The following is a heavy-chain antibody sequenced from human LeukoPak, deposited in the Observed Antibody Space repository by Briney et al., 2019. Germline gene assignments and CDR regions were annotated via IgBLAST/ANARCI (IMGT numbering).Heavy chain of an antibody. CDR3: AREVFGYYDSSGDY. J-gene: IGHJ4*02. CDR2: INPNSGGT. Sequence: ASVKVSCKASGYTFTGYYMHWVRQAPGQGREWMGWINPNSGGTNYAQKFQGRVTMTRDTSISTAYMELSRLRSDDTAVYYCAREVFGYYDSSGDYWGQGTLVTVSS. CDR1: GYTFTGYY. D-gene: IGHD3-22*01. V-gene: IGHV1-2*02.